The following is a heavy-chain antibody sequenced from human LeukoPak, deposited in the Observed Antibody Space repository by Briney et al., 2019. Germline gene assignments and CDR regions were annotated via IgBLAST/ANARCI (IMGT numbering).Heavy chain of an antibody. V-gene: IGHV4-34*01. Sequence: TASETLSLTCAIYSESFSGYFWSWIRQPPGKGLEWIGEIYQTGSTNYNPSLKSRVTISVDKSKNQFSLKLTSVTVADTAVYYCARGPTVVTPGNYYYYMDVWGQGTTVTVSS. CDR1: SESFSGYF. D-gene: IGHD4-23*01. CDR2: IYQTGST. J-gene: IGHJ6*03. CDR3: ARGPTVVTPGNYYYYMDV.